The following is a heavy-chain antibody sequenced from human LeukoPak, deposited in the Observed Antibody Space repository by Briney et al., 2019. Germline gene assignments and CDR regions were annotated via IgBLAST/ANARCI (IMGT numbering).Heavy chain of an antibody. CDR2: MSGGGGST. J-gene: IGHJ4*02. D-gene: IGHD3-22*01. Sequence: PGGSLRLSCATSGFTFSNAWMNWVRQAPGKGLEWVSSMSGGGGSTNYADSVKGRFTISRDNSKDTLFLQMTSLRADDTAVYYCAKRPARNYYDTSGYYPFDYWGQGTLVTVSS. CDR1: GFTFSNAW. CDR3: AKRPARNYYDTSGYYPFDY. V-gene: IGHV3-23*01.